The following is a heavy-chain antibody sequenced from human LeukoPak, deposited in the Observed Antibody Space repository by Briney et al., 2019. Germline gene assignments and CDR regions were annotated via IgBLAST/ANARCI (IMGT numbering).Heavy chain of an antibody. D-gene: IGHD3-22*01. V-gene: IGHV1-18*01. CDR1: GYTFTNYG. CDR2: ISALNGNP. Sequence: GASVKVSCKASGYTFTNYGISWVRQAPGQGLEWMGWISALNGNPNYAQNLQGRVTMTTDTSTSTAYMELRSLRSDDTAIYYCTRVDTSAYYYPPGYWGQGTLVTVSS. J-gene: IGHJ4*02. CDR3: TRVDTSAYYYPPGY.